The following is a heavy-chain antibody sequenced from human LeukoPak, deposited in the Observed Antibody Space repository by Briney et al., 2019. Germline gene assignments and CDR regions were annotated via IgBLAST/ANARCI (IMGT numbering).Heavy chain of an antibody. Sequence: GGSLRLSCAASGFTFSESWMSWVRQAPGKGPEWVANIKKDGSEKYYVDSVKGRFTISRDNAENSLYLQMNSLRGEDTAVYYCAKTGERDYWGRGTLVTVSS. J-gene: IGHJ4*02. D-gene: IGHD7-27*01. CDR3: AKTGERDY. V-gene: IGHV3-7*01. CDR1: GFTFSESW. CDR2: IKKDGSEK.